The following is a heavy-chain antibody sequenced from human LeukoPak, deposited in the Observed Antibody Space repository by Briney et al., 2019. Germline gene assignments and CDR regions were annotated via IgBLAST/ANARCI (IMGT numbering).Heavy chain of an antibody. J-gene: IGHJ4*02. CDR3: ARSPYSGSYDLMGWHFDR. D-gene: IGHD1-26*01. CDR1: GGSISTGYYY. V-gene: IGHV4-61*02. Sequence: SETLSLTCTVSGGSISTGYYYWTWIRQPAGKGLEWIGRISHSGNANYNPSLKSRVTMSVDTSKNQFSLNLNSLTAADTALYYCARSPYSGSYDLMGWHFDRWVQGNLVTVSA. CDR2: ISHSGNA.